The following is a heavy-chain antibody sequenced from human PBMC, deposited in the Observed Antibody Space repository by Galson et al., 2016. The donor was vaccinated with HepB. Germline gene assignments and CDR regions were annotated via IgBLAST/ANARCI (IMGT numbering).Heavy chain of an antibody. V-gene: IGHV3-48*02. Sequence: SLRLSCATSGFIFSSYSMNWVRQAPGKGLEWVSYINSDSSTIYYADSVKGRFTISRDNAKNSLYLQMNSLRDADTAVYYCARDPYYYGMDVWGQGTTVTVSS. CDR1: GFIFSSYS. J-gene: IGHJ6*02. CDR2: INSDSSTI. CDR3: ARDPYYYGMDV.